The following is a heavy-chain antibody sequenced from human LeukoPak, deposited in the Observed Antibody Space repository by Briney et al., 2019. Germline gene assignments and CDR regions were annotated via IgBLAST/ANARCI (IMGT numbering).Heavy chain of an antibody. J-gene: IGHJ4*02. V-gene: IGHV4-59*08. CDR3: ARSIVIPPYYFDY. D-gene: IGHD1-26*01. CDR1: GGSISSYY. Sequence: SETLSLTCTVSGGSISSYYWSWIRQPPGKGLEWIGYIYYSGSTNYNPSLKSRVTISVDTSKNQFSLKLSSVTAADTAVYYCARSIVIPPYYFDYWGQETLVTVSS. CDR2: IYYSGST.